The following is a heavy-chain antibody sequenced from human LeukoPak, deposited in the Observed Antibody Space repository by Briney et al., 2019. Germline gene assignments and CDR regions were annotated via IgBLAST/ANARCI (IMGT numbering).Heavy chain of an antibody. V-gene: IGHV4-59*01. J-gene: IGHJ4*02. CDR2: IYYSGST. CDR3: ARCIAVAGAFDY. Sequence: SETLSLTCTVSGGSISSYYWSWIRQPPGKGLEWIGYIYYSGSTNYNPSLKSRVTISVDTSKNQFSLKLSSVTAADTAVYYCARCIAVAGAFDYWGQGTLVTVFS. D-gene: IGHD6-19*01. CDR1: GGSISSYY.